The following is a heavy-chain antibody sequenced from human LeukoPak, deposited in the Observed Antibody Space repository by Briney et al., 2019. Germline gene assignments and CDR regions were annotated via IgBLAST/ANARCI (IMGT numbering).Heavy chain of an antibody. Sequence: GESLKISCKGSGYSFTSYWNGWVRQMPGKGLGWMGIIYPGDSDTRYSPSFQGQVTISADKSISTAYLQWSSLKASDTAMYYCARHAAAYCSGGSCLTYYGMDVWGHGTTVTVSS. J-gene: IGHJ6*02. CDR1: GYSFTSYW. CDR3: ARHAAAYCSGGSCLTYYGMDV. V-gene: IGHV5-51*01. CDR2: IYPGDSDT. D-gene: IGHD2-15*01.